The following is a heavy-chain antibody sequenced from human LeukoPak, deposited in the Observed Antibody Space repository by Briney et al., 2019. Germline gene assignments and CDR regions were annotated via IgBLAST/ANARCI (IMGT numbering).Heavy chain of an antibody. CDR1: GFTFSSYS. V-gene: IGHV3-21*01. Sequence: PGGSLRLSCAASGFTFSSYSMNWVRQAPGKGLEWVSSISSSSSYIYYADSVKGRFTISRNNAKNSLYLQMNSLRAEDTAVYYCARELGYYDFWSGSGDHWGQGTLVTVSS. J-gene: IGHJ4*02. CDR2: ISSSSSYI. CDR3: ARELGYYDFWSGSGDH. D-gene: IGHD3-3*01.